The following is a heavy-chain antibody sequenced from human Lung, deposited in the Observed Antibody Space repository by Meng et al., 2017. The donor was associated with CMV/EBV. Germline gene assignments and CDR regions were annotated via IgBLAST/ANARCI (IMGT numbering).Heavy chain of an antibody. CDR2: ISCYNGDT. V-gene: IGHV1-18*01. J-gene: IGHJ4*02. CDR3: ARDPSNTSGRYAYFDY. Sequence: QCQLMQSGAEVKKPGASVRVSCKASGYTFTHHGISWIRQAPGQGLEWMGWISCYNGDTNYAQKFQGRVTMTTDTSTSTAYMDLRSLRSDDTAVYYCARDPSNTSGRYAYFDYWGQGTLVTVSS. CDR1: GYTFTHHG. D-gene: IGHD6-19*01.